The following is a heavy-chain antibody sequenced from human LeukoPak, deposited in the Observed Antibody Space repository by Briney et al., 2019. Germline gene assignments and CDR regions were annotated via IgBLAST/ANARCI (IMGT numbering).Heavy chain of an antibody. D-gene: IGHD1-26*01. J-gene: IGHJ3*02. CDR1: RFSVKNTW. CDR2: IKSRDDGGTT. Sequence: GGSLRLSCAASRFSVKNTWMSWVRQAPGRGLAWVGRIKSRDDGGTTEFAATVKGRFTISRDDSKNKLSLQMNRLKFENTAVYYCTTYTSRDAFDMWGRGTMVTVSP. CDR3: TTYTSRDAFDM. V-gene: IGHV3-15*01.